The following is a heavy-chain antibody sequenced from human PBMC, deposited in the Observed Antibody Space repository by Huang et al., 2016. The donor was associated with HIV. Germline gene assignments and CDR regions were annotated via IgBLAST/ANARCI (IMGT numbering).Heavy chain of an antibody. CDR1: GFKFDFYW. D-gene: IGHD5-12*01. CDR2: IREDGGER. J-gene: IGHJ4*02. Sequence: EVQLVQSGGGLVQPGKSLTLSCAGPGFKFDFYWISWVRQAPGKGREWVTNIREDGGERHYVGPVKGRFTISRDNAKNSVYLQMDSLRVDDTAVYFCARGGSGYDYWGQGSLVTVSS. CDR3: ARGGSGYDY. V-gene: IGHV3-7*01.